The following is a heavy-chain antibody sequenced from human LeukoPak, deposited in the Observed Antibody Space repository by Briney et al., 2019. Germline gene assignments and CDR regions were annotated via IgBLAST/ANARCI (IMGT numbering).Heavy chain of an antibody. D-gene: IGHD2/OR15-2a*01. J-gene: IGHJ4*02. Sequence: SETLSLTCTVSGASIRTYYWSWIRQPPGKGLEWIGYISNSGSTNYNPSLKTRVTISEDTAKNQFSLRMTSVTAADTAVYFCARDVKRALDYWGQGTLVTVSS. CDR1: GASIRTYY. CDR2: ISNSGST. V-gene: IGHV4-59*01. CDR3: ARDVKRALDY.